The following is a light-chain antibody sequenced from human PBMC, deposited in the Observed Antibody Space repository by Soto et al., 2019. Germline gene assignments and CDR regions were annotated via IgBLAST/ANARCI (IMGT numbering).Light chain of an antibody. V-gene: IGLV2-14*01. CDR1: SSDVGRFRF. CDR2: EVS. J-gene: IGLJ1*01. CDR3: SSWTTKSTYV. Sequence: QSVLTQPASVSGSPGQSITISCTGTSSDVGRFRFVTWYQQHPGKAPKLMIYEVSNRPAGVSDRFSGSKSGNTASLTISGLQAEDEADYYCSSWTTKSTYVFGTGTKVTVL.